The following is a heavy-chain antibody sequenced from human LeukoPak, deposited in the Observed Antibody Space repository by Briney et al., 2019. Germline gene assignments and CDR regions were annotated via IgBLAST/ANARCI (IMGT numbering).Heavy chain of an antibody. CDR2: ISGSGVST. D-gene: IGHD5-18*01. CDR1: GFTFSSYA. CDR3: AKDGVPLWTPSDY. J-gene: IGHJ4*02. V-gene: IGHV3-23*01. Sequence: GGSLRLSCASSGFTFSSYAMSWVRQAPGKGLEWVSAISGSGVSTYYADSVKGRFTISRDNSKNTLYLQMNSLRAEDTAVYYCAKDGVPLWTPSDYWGQGTLVTVSS.